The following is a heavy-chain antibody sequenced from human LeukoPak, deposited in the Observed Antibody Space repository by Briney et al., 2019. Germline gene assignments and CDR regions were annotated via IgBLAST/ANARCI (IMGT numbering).Heavy chain of an antibody. D-gene: IGHD6-19*01. Sequence: PSQTLSLTCTVSGGSISSGDYYWSWIRQPPGKGLEWIGYIYYSGSTYYNPSLKSRVTISVDTSKNQFSLKLSSVTAADTAVYYCDREEGGWAFDYWGQGTLVTVSS. V-gene: IGHV4-30-4*08. CDR2: IYYSGST. CDR1: GGSISSGDYY. J-gene: IGHJ4*02. CDR3: DREEGGWAFDY.